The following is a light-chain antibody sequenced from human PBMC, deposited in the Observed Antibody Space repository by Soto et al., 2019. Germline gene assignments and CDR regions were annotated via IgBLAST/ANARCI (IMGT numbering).Light chain of an antibody. V-gene: IGKV3-20*01. CDR3: QQFSSYPLT. J-gene: IGKJ4*01. CDR2: GAS. Sequence: EIVLTQSPATLSLSPGERATLSCRASQSVSSNLAWYRQKPVQAPRLLIGASTRATGIPDRFSDSGSGTDFTLTISRLETEDFAVYYCQQFSSYPLTFGGGTKVDIK. CDR1: QSVSSN.